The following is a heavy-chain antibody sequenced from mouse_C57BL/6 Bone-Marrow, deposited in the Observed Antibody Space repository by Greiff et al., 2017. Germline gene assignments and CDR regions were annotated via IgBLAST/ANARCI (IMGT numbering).Heavy chain of an antibody. CDR1: GYTFTSYG. J-gene: IGHJ2*01. CDR3: ARFYDGYLDY. CDR2: IYPRSGNT. V-gene: IGHV1-81*01. D-gene: IGHD2-3*01. Sequence: QVQLKESGAELARPGASVQLSCKASGYTFTSYGISWVKQRTGQGLEWIGEIYPRSGNTYYNEKFKGKATLTADKSSSTAYMELRSLTSEDSAVYFCARFYDGYLDYWGQGATLTVSS.